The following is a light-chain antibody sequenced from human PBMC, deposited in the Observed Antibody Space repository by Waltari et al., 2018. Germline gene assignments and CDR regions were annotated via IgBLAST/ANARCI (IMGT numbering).Light chain of an antibody. Sequence: DILLTQSPATLSLSPGERATLSCRASQRVSTYLAWYQQKPGQAPRLLIYDASSRATGIPARFSGSGSGTDFTLTLSSLEPEDFAVYYCQQRSNWPPSLTFGGGTKVEIK. CDR2: DAS. J-gene: IGKJ4*01. CDR3: QQRSNWPPSLT. CDR1: QRVSTY. V-gene: IGKV3-11*01.